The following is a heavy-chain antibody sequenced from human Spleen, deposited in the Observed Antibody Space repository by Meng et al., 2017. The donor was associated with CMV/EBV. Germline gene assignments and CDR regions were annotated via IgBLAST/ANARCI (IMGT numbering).Heavy chain of an antibody. CDR1: GGHLSGYY. D-gene: IGHD3-16*01. Sequence: SETLSLTCAVYGGHLSGYYWSWIRQPPGKGLEWIGDVYHSGSTNYSPSLKSRVTISVDKSKNQFSLKLNSVTAADTAVYYCARYILIEGDHNKMYHYGMDVWGQGTTVTV. CDR2: VYHSGST. CDR3: ARYILIEGDHNKMYHYGMDV. V-gene: IGHV4-34*01. J-gene: IGHJ6*02.